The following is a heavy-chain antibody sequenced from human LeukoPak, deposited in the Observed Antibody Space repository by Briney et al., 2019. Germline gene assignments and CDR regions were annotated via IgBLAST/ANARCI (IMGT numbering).Heavy chain of an antibody. J-gene: IGHJ3*02. CDR3: ARSPIGLGGWLLGAFDI. Sequence: ADSVKGRFTISRDNAKNSLYLQMNSLRAEDTAVYYCARSPIGLGGWLLGAFDIWGQGTMVTVSS. D-gene: IGHD3-22*01. V-gene: IGHV3-48*01.